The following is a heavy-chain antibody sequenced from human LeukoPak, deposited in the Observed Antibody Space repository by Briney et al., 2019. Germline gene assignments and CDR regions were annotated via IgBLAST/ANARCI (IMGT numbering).Heavy chain of an antibody. J-gene: IGHJ4*02. CDR2: IKQDGSEK. D-gene: IGHD3-22*01. CDR3: ARPYDSSGYSMYYFDY. Sequence: GGSLRLSCAASGFTFSSYWMSWVRQAPGKGLEWVANIKQDGSEKYYVDSVKGRFTISRDNAKNSLYLQMNSLRAEDTAVYYCARPYDSSGYSMYYFDYWGQGTLVTASS. V-gene: IGHV3-7*01. CDR1: GFTFSSYW.